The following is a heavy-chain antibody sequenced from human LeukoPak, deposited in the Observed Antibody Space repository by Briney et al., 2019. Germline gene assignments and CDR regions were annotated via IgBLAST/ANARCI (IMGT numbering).Heavy chain of an antibody. CDR3: ARVPRGTTVTTRSSYFQH. CDR1: GGSFSGYY. Sequence: PSETLSLTCAVYGGSFSGYYWSWIRQPPGKGLEWIGEINHSGSTNYNPSLKSRVTISVDTSKNQFSLKLSSVTAADTAVYYCARVPRGTTVTTRSSYFQHWGQGTLVTVSS. D-gene: IGHD4-17*01. CDR2: INHSGST. J-gene: IGHJ1*01. V-gene: IGHV4-34*01.